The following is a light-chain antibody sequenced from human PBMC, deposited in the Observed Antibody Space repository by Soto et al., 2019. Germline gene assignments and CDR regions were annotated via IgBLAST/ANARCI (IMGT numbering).Light chain of an antibody. CDR1: QSVSNNY. Sequence: EIVLTQSPGTLSLSPGERANLSCRASQSVSNNYLAWYQQKPGQAPRLLIYGASNRATGIPDRFSGSGSGTDFTLTISRLEPEDFAVYYCQQYGSSGTFGQGTKVDIK. V-gene: IGKV3-20*01. CDR2: GAS. CDR3: QQYGSSGT. J-gene: IGKJ1*01.